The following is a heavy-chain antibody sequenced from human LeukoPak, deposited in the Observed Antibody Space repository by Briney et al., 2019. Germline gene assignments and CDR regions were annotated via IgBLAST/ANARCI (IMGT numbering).Heavy chain of an antibody. J-gene: IGHJ5*02. CDR3: ARGAVAGKMSWFDP. V-gene: IGHV4-61*08. CDR2: IYYDGST. Sequence: PSETLSLTCTVSGGSISSGGYYWSWIRQHPGKGLEWIGHIYYDGSTNYNPSLKSRVTISVDTSKNQFSLNLSSVTAADTAVYYCARGAVAGKMSWFDPWGQGTLVTVSS. CDR1: GGSISSGGYY. D-gene: IGHD6-19*01.